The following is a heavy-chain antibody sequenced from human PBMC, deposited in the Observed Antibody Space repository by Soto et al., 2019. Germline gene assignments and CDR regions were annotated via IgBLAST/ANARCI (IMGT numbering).Heavy chain of an antibody. CDR2: IVHSGST. Sequence: SESLSLTCAVSCGSFSGYYWSWIRQPPGKGLEWIWVIVHSGSTNYNPSVKSRVTISVDTSKNQFSLKLSSVTAADTAVYYCARAPAAIYAFDIWGQGTMVTVSS. D-gene: IGHD2-2*02. CDR1: CGSFSGYY. J-gene: IGHJ3*02. CDR3: ARAPAAIYAFDI. V-gene: IGHV4-34*12.